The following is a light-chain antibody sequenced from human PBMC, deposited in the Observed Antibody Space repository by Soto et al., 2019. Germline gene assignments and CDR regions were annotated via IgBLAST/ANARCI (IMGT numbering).Light chain of an antibody. V-gene: IGKV3-20*01. Sequence: EIVLTQSPGTLSLPPGERATLSCRASQGVASRYLAWYQQKPGQAPRLLIYGASTRATGIPDRFSGSGLGTDFTLTISRLEPEDFAVYYCQQYGSSPIAFGQGTRLEIK. CDR1: QGVASRY. CDR2: GAS. J-gene: IGKJ5*01. CDR3: QQYGSSPIA.